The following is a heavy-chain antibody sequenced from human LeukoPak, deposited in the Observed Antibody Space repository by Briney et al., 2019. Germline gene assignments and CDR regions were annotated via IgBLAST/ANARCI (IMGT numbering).Heavy chain of an antibody. J-gene: IGHJ5*02. V-gene: IGHV1-18*01. CDR3: ARDHAAGWELPLNWFDP. D-gene: IGHD1-26*01. CDR1: GYTFTSYG. CDR2: ISTYNGHT. Sequence: ASVKVSCKASGYTFTSYGINWVRQAPGQGLEWMGWISTYNGHTNYAQKFQGRVTMTTDTSTSTASTELRSLRSDDTAVYYCARDHAAGWELPLNWFDPWGQGTLVTVSS.